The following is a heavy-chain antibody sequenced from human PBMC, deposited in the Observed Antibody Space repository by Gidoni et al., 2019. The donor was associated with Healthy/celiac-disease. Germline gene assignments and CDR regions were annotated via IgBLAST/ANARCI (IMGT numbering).Heavy chain of an antibody. J-gene: IGHJ4*02. CDR2: ISWNSGSI. D-gene: IGHD6-13*01. CDR3: AKDQNIYSRRYYFDY. V-gene: IGHV3-9*01. CDR1: GFTFDDYA. Sequence: EVQLVESGGGLVQPGRSLRLSCAASGFTFDDYAMHWVRQAPGKGLEWVSGISWNSGSIGYADSVKGRFTISRDNAKNSLYLQMNSLRAEDTALYYCAKDQNIYSRRYYFDYWGQGTLVTVSS.